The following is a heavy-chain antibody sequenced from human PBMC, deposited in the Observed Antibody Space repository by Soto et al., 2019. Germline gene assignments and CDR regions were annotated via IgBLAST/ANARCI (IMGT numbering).Heavy chain of an antibody. D-gene: IGHD2-2*01. V-gene: IGHV3-23*01. CDR1: GFIFSSYA. J-gene: IGHJ5*02. CDR2: ISGSGGSI. CDR3: AQIKEYRWFEP. Sequence: EVQLLESGGVLVQPGGSLRLSCAASGFIFSSYAMSWGRQAPGKGLEWVSAISGSGGSIYYADSVKGPFTISRDNSKNTLYLQMNSLRAQDTAVYYCAQIKEYRWFEPWGQGTLVTVAA.